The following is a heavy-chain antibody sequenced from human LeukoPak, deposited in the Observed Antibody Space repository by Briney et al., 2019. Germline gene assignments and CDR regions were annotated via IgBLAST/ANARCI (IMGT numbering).Heavy chain of an antibody. CDR3: ARAENGPPHYDSSGYVSY. CDR1: GFTFSSYE. J-gene: IGHJ4*02. D-gene: IGHD3-22*01. Sequence: GGSLRLSCAASGFTFSSYEMNWVRQAPGKGLEWVSYISSSGSTIYYADSVKGRFTISRDNAKNSLYLQMNSLRAEDTAVYYCARAENGPPHYDSSGYVSYWGQGTPVTVSS. V-gene: IGHV3-48*03. CDR2: ISSSGSTI.